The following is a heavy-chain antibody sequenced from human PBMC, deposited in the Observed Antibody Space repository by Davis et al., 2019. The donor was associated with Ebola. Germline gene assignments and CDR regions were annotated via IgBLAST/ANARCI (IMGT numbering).Heavy chain of an antibody. Sequence: GGSLRLSCGGSPFTFADYTMHWVRQVPGKGLEWVSLINWDGSLTYYADSVKGRFTISRDNNKKSLYLQMRSLRTDDSALYYCAVGAAVITPLDSWGQGTLVTVSS. D-gene: IGHD4-23*01. V-gene: IGHV3-43*01. CDR1: PFTFADYT. CDR2: INWDGSLT. J-gene: IGHJ4*02. CDR3: AVGAAVITPLDS.